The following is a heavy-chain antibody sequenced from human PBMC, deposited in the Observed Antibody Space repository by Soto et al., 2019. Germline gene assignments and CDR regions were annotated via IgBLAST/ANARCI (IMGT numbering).Heavy chain of an antibody. CDR2: IWYDGSNK. J-gene: IGHJ6*02. CDR3: ARGGYSYGPEDPYYYGMDV. D-gene: IGHD5-18*01. Sequence: QVQLVESGGGVVQPGGSLRLSCAASGFTFSSYGMHWVRQAPGKGLEWVAVIWYDGSNKYYADSVKGRFTISRDNSKNTLYLQMNSLRAEDTAVYYCARGGYSYGPEDPYYYGMDVWGQGTTVTVSS. V-gene: IGHV3-33*01. CDR1: GFTFSSYG.